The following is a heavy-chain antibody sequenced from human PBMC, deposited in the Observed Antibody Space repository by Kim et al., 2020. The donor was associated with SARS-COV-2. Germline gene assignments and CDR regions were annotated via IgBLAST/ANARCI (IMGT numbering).Heavy chain of an antibody. V-gene: IGHV3-53*01. CDR3: ARDTTRTYGMDV. Sequence: YYADSVKGRFTISRDNSKTTLYLQMNSLRAEDTAVYYCARDTTRTYGMDVWGQGTTVTVSS. D-gene: IGHD1-1*01. J-gene: IGHJ6*02.